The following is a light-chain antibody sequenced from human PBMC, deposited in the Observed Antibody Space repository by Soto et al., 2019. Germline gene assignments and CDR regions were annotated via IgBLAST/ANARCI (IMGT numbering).Light chain of an antibody. V-gene: IGKV1-8*01. Sequence: AIRMTQSPSSFSASTGDRVTITFRASQGISSYLAWYQQKPGKAPKLLIYAASTLQSGVPSRFSGSRSGTDFTLTISCLQSEDFATYYCQQYYSYPSFGPGTKVDIK. CDR3: QQYYSYPS. J-gene: IGKJ3*01. CDR2: AAS. CDR1: QGISSY.